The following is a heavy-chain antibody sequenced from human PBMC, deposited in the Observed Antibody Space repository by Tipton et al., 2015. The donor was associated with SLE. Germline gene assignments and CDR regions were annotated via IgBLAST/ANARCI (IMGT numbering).Heavy chain of an antibody. J-gene: IGHJ1*01. Sequence: TLSLTCAVSGYSISSGYYWGWIRQPPGKGLEWIGSIYHSGSTYYNPSPKSRVTISVDTSKNQFSLKLSSVTAADTAVYYCAREDTVGGSHLQHWGQGTLVTVSS. V-gene: IGHV4-38-2*01. CDR3: AREDTVGGSHLQH. D-gene: IGHD2-15*01. CDR1: GYSISSGYY. CDR2: IYHSGST.